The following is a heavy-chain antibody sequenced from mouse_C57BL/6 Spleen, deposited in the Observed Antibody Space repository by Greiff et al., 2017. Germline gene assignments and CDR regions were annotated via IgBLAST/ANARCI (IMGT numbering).Heavy chain of an antibody. V-gene: IGHV2-9*01. J-gene: IGHJ4*01. CDR3: AKHRDDYEDYAMDY. CDR1: GFSLTSYG. D-gene: IGHD2-4*01. Sequence: QVQLKESGPGLVAPSPSLSITCTVSGFSLTSYGVDWVRQPPGQGLEWLGVIGGGGSTNYNSPHMSSQSISKDNSKSQVFLKMNRLQTDDTAMYYCAKHRDDYEDYAMDYWGQGTSVTVSS. CDR2: IGGGGST.